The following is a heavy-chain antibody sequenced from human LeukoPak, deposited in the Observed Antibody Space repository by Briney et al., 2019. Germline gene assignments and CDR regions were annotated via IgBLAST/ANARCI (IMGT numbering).Heavy chain of an antibody. CDR1: GFTISSYW. J-gene: IGHJ6*03. CDR3: ATSPMVRGVIPYYMDV. CDR2: IKQGGSEK. Sequence: PGGSLRLSCAASGFTISSYWMSWVRQAPGKGLEWVANIKQGGSEKYYVDSVKGRFTISRDNAKNSLYLQMNSLRAEDTAVYYCATSPMVRGVIPYYMDVWGKGTTVTISS. V-gene: IGHV3-7*01. D-gene: IGHD3-10*01.